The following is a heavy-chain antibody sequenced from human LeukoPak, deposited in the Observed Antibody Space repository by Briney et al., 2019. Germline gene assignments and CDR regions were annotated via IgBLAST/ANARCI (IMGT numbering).Heavy chain of an antibody. V-gene: IGHV4-34*01. CDR1: GFTFSSYW. CDR3: ARQRYYYGSGSYYIQDFDY. D-gene: IGHD3-10*01. J-gene: IGHJ4*02. CDR2: INHSGST. Sequence: GSLRLSCAASGFTFSSYWMSWVRQAPGKGLEWIGEINHSGSTNYNPSLKSRVTISVDTSKNQFSLKLSSVTAADTAVYYCARQRYYYGSGSYYIQDFDYWGQGTLVTVSS.